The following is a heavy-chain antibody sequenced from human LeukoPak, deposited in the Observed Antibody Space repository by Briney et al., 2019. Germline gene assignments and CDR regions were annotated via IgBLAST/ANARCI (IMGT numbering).Heavy chain of an antibody. D-gene: IGHD3-3*01. J-gene: IGHJ4*02. V-gene: IGHV3-23*01. CDR2: ISGSGIRR. CDR3: AKRSGGPSPFDY. CDR1: GFTFSSYA. Sequence: QSGGSLRLSCAASGFTFSSYAVSWVRQAPGKGLEWVSDISGSGIRRNYADSVKGRFTISRDNSKNTLYLQMNSLRAGDTAIYYCAKRSGGPSPFDYWGQGTLVTVSS.